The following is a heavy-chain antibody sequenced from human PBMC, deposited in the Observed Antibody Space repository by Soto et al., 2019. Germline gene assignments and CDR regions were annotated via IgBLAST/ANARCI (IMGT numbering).Heavy chain of an antibody. CDR2: ISWKSGSI. Sequence: GGSLRLSCAASGFTFDDYAMHWVRQAPGKGLERVSGISWKSGSIGYAESVKGRFTISRDNAKNSLYLQMNSLRAEDTSFYYCANGVSPPEDSSGYSRLDAFDIWGQGT. J-gene: IGHJ3*02. CDR3: ANGVSPPEDSSGYSRLDAFDI. V-gene: IGHV3-9*01. D-gene: IGHD3-22*01. CDR1: GFTFDDYA.